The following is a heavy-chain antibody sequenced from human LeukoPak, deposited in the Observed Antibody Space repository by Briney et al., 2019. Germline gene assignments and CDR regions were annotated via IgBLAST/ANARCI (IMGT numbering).Heavy chain of an antibody. CDR1: GFIFRNYW. Sequence: PGGSLRLSCAASGFIFRNYWMSWVRQAPGKGLEWVAIINQDGREKHYVDSVKGRFTISRDNAKDSLYLQMNRLRVEDTAVYYCTRDFGRSSYYFDFWGQGTLVTVSS. V-gene: IGHV3-7*01. J-gene: IGHJ4*02. CDR3: TRDFGRSSYYFDF. D-gene: IGHD3-3*01. CDR2: INQDGREK.